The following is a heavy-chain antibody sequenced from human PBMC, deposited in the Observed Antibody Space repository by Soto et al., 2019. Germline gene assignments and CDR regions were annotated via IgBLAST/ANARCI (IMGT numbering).Heavy chain of an antibody. J-gene: IGHJ6*02. V-gene: IGHV3-15*01. CDR2: IKRKTDGGTT. Sequence: GGSLRLFCEASEFTFSQAWMSWVRQSPGRRLEWIGLIKRKTDGGTTDYAAPVKGRFTISRDDSTKRLYLHMNSLKIEETGVYYCSTGPIGRISSVPFHYYYCLDSWGQGTTVTVSS. D-gene: IGHD6-6*01. CDR3: STGPIGRISSVPFHYYYCLDS. CDR1: EFTFSQAW.